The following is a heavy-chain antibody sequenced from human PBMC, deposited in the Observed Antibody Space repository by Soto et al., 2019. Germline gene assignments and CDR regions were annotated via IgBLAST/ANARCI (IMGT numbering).Heavy chain of an antibody. J-gene: IGHJ6*02. Sequence: ASVKVSFKTSGYSFTNNGIHWVRQAPGQRLEWMGWINTGNGDTRYSQKFQGRVTITTDTSASTAYLELSSLRSEDTAIYYCARVEAVAGIYNYHGLDVWGQGTAVTISS. CDR3: ARVEAVAGIYNYHGLDV. CDR1: GYSFTNNG. D-gene: IGHD6-19*01. CDR2: INTGNGDT. V-gene: IGHV1-3*04.